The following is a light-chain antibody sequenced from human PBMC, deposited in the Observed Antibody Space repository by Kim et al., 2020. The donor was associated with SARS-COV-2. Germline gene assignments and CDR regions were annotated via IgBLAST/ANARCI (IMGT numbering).Light chain of an antibody. V-gene: IGLV7-46*01. CDR3: LLSYSGTWV. J-gene: IGLJ3*02. Sequence: PGGTVTLTCGSSTGAVTSGHYPYWFQQKPGQAPRTLIYDISSKHSWTPARFSGSLLGGKAALTLSGAQPEDEAEYYCLLSYSGTWVFGGGTQLTVL. CDR1: TGAVTSGHY. CDR2: DIS.